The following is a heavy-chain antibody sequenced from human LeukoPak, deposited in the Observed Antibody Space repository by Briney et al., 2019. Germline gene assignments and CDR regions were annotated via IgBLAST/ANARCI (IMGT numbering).Heavy chain of an antibody. V-gene: IGHV3-21*04. CDR3: AKDRGSSGDLADY. CDR1: EFTFSSYN. CDR2: ISSSSDYI. J-gene: IGHJ4*02. D-gene: IGHD6-6*01. Sequence: GGSLRLSCAASEFTFSSYNMNWVRQAPGKGLEWVSSISSSSDYIYYADSVKGRFTISRDNSKNSLYLQMNSLRAEDTALYYCAKDRGSSGDLADYWGQGTLVTVSS.